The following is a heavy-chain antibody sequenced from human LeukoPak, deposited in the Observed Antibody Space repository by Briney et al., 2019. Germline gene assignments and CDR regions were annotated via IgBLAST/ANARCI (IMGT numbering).Heavy chain of an antibody. J-gene: IGHJ4*02. V-gene: IGHV3-43*02. CDR3: AKDFYSGLRWPFDS. D-gene: IGHD4-23*01. Sequence: PGGSLRLSCAASGFTFDDYATRSVRQAPGKGLEWVSLTTGNGSSTYYADSVRGRFTVSRDNSKKSLYLHMHSLTTEDTALYFCAKDFYSGLRWPFDSWGQGTLVTVSS. CDR1: GFTFDDYA. CDR2: TTGNGSST.